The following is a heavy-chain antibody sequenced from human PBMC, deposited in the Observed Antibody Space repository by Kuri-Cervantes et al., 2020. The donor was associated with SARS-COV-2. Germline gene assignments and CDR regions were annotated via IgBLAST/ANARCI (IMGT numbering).Heavy chain of an antibody. CDR1: GASISSGDYY. CDR2: IYTSGST. CDR3: ARDIVVVPAAEKEYYYYYYGMDV. V-gene: IGHV4-61*02. D-gene: IGHD2-2*01. Sequence: LRLSCTVSGASISSGDYYWTWIWQPAGKGLEWIGRIYTSGSTNYNPSLKSRVTMSVDTSKNQFSLKLSSVTAADTAAYYCARDIVVVPAAEKEYYYYYYGMDVWGQGTTVTVSS. J-gene: IGHJ6*02.